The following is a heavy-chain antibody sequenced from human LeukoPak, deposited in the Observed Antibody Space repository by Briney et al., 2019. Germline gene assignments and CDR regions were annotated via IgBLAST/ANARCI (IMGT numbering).Heavy chain of an antibody. D-gene: IGHD6-19*01. V-gene: IGHV3-21*01. J-gene: IGHJ3*02. CDR2: ISSSSSYI. CDR3: ATFIAVAVAPFDI. CDR1: GFTFSSYS. Sequence: PGGSLRLSCAASGFTFSSYSMNWVRQAPGKGLEWVSSISSSSSYIYYADSVKGRFTISKDNAKNSLYLQMNSLRAEDTAVYYCATFIAVAVAPFDIWGQGTMVTVSS.